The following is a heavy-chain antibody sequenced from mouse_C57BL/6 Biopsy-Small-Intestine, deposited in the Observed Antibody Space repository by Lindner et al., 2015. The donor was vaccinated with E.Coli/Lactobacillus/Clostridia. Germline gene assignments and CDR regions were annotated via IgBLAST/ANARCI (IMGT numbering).Heavy chain of an antibody. CDR3: ARREVYYFDY. CDR2: INPSTGGA. CDR1: GYSFTGNH. J-gene: IGHJ2*01. Sequence: VQLQESGPELVKSGTSVKISCKASGYSFTGNHVNWMKQSPDKSLEWIGEINPSTGGATYNQKFGAKVTLTIDRSSSTTYMQFKSLTSDDSAVYYCARREVYYFDYWGQGTTLTVSS. V-gene: IGHV1-42*01.